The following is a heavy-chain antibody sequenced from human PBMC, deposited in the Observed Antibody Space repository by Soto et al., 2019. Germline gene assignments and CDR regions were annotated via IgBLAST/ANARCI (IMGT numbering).Heavy chain of an antibody. CDR1: GFSLSTGGVG. V-gene: IGHV2-5*02. D-gene: IGHD2-21*02. Sequence: SGPTLRNSTQTLTLTCTFSGFSLSTGGVGVGWFRQPPGKALEWLALIYWDDDKRYSPSLRSRLTITKDTSKNQVVLTMTNMHPVDTATYYCIQSRCGGDCLQSYASYYYYGMDVWGQGITVTLSS. CDR2: IYWDDDK. J-gene: IGHJ6*02. CDR3: IQSRCGGDCLQSYASYYYYGMDV.